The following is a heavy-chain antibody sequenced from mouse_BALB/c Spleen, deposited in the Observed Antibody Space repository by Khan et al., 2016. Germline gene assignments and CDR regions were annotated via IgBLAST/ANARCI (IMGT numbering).Heavy chain of an antibody. CDR2: ISYSGST. Sequence: EVQLQESGPGLVKPSQSLSLTCTVTGYSITSDYAWNWIRQFPGNKLEWMVYISYSGSTSSNPSLKSRSSITRDTSKNQFFLQLNSVTTEDTATYDCARGRGIFDYWGEGTTLTVSS. CDR3: ARGRGIFDY. V-gene: IGHV3-2*02. J-gene: IGHJ2*01. CDR1: GYSITSDYA.